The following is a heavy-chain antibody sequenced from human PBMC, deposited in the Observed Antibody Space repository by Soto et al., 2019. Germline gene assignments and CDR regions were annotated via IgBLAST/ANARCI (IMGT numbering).Heavy chain of an antibody. J-gene: IGHJ6*03. CDR3: ARGNAGIVGGYYYYYYYMDV. V-gene: IGHV4-34*01. D-gene: IGHD2-15*01. CDR2: INHSGST. CDR1: GGSFSGYY. Sequence: SETLSLTCAVYGGSFSGYYWSWIRQPPGKGLEWIGEINHSGSTNYNPSLKSRVTISVDTSKNQFSLKLSSVTAADTAVYYCARGNAGIVGGYYYYYYYMDVWGKGTTVTVSS.